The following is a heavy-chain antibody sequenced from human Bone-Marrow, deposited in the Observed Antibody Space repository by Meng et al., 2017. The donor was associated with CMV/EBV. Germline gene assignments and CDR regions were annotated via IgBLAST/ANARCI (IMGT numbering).Heavy chain of an antibody. J-gene: IGHJ6*02. D-gene: IGHD6-6*01. CDR1: GFTFSSYS. Sequence: GESLKISCAASGFTFSSYSMNWVRQAPGKGLEWVSSISSSSSYIYYADSVKGRFTISRDNAKNSLYLQMNSLRAEDTAVYYSAREYSSSSDGMDVWGQGTTVTVSS. CDR3: AREYSSSSDGMDV. V-gene: IGHV3-21*01. CDR2: ISSSSSYI.